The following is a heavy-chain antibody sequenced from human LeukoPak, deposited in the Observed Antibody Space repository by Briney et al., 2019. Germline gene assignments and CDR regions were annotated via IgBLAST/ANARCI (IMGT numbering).Heavy chain of an antibody. J-gene: IGHJ4*02. CDR3: SNGRTSSGTLQHDY. CDR2: ISDNSGNT. CDR1: GFTFSSFA. Sequence: GGSLRLSCAASGFTFSSFAMSWVRQAPGQGLEWVSAISDNSGNTYYADSVKGRFTISRDNSENTLYLQMNSLRAEDTALYYCSNGRTSSGTLQHDYWGQGTLVTVSS. D-gene: IGHD6-19*01. V-gene: IGHV3-23*01.